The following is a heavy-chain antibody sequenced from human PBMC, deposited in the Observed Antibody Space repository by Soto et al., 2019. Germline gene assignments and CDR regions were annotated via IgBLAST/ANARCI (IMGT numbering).Heavy chain of an antibody. CDR3: AREMTRYDSSGYANYFDF. CDR1: GGSIRSGDYY. D-gene: IGHD3-22*01. J-gene: IGHJ4*02. V-gene: IGHV4-30-4*01. Sequence: QVQLQESGPGLVKPSQTLSLTCTVSGGSIRSGDYYWSWIRQPPGKGLEWIGYIYYSGSTYYNPSLKSRVTISVDTSKNQFSLKLSSVTAADTVVYYCAREMTRYDSSGYANYFDFWGQGTLVTVSS. CDR2: IYYSGST.